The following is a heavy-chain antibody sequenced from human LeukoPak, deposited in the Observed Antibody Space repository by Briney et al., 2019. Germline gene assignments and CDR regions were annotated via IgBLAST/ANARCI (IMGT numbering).Heavy chain of an antibody. J-gene: IGHJ4*02. Sequence: ETLSLTCAVYGGSFSGYYWSWLRQPPGKGLEWIGEINHSGSTNYNPSLKSRVTISVDTSKNQFPLKLSSVTAADTAVYYCARLSMVRGVDYWGQGTLVTVSS. CDR3: ARLSMVRGVDY. CDR1: GGSFSGYY. D-gene: IGHD3-10*01. CDR2: INHSGST. V-gene: IGHV4-34*01.